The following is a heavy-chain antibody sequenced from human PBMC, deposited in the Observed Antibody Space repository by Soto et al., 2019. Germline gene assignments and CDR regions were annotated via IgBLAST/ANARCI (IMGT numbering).Heavy chain of an antibody. D-gene: IGHD3-22*01. CDR1: AFTFSNYA. V-gene: IGHV3-23*01. CDR2: TSNSGAST. Sequence: GGSLRLSCASSAFTFSNYAMTGVRQSPGKGLEWVSTTSNSGASTYYADSVKGRFTISRDNSKNTLYLQMNSLRAEDTAVYYCAKTSNGYPYYFDYWGQGALVTVSS. CDR3: AKTSNGYPYYFDY. J-gene: IGHJ4*02.